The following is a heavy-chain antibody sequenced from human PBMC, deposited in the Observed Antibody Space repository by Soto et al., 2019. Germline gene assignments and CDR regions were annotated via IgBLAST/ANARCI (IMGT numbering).Heavy chain of an antibody. CDR2: MNPNSGNT. D-gene: IGHD3-10*01. J-gene: IGHJ6*03. CDR1: GYTFTSYD. V-gene: IGHV1-8*01. CDR3: APGIAGELLSRVNYYYYYMDV. Sequence: QVQLVQSGAEVKKPGASVKVSCKASGYTFTSYDINWVRQATGQGLEWMGWMNPNSGNTGYAQKFQGRVTMTRNTSISTAYMELSSLRSEDTAVYYCAPGIAGELLSRVNYYYYYMDVWGKGTTVTVSS.